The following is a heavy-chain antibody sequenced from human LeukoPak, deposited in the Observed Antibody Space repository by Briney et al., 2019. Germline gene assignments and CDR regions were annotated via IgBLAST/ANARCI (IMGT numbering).Heavy chain of an antibody. D-gene: IGHD3-9*01. CDR2: ISASGSYI. V-gene: IGHV3-21*01. CDR3: ARVPGGYDSA. Sequence: PGGSLRLSCAASGFTFDTYRMNWVRQAPGKGLEWVSSISASGSYIYYADSLKGRFTISRDNAKKSLYLQINSLRAEDTAVYYCARVPGGYDSAWGQGTLVTVSS. J-gene: IGHJ4*02. CDR1: GFTFDTYR.